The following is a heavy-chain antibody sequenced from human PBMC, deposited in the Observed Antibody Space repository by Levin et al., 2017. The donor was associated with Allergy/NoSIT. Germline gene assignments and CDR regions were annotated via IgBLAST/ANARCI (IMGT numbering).Heavy chain of an antibody. J-gene: IGHJ3*02. Sequence: GESLKISCKGSGYSFTSYWISWVRPMPGKGLEWMGRIDPSDSYTNYSPSFQGHVTISAEKSINTAYLQWSSLKASDTAMYYCARHRNLEAFDIWGQGTLVTVSS. D-gene: IGHD1-14*01. CDR1: GYSFTSYW. CDR2: IDPSDSYT. CDR3: ARHRNLEAFDI. V-gene: IGHV5-10-1*01.